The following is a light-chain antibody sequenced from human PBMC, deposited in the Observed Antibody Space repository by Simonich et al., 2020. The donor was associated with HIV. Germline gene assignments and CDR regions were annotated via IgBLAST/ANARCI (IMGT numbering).Light chain of an antibody. CDR3: QQYNNWPPYT. V-gene: IGKV3-15*01. CDR1: QRVSSN. Sequence: EIVMTQSPATLSVSPGERATLPCRARQRVSSNLAWYQQKPGQAPRLFIYGASTRATGITARFSGSGSGTECTLTISSLQPEDFATYYCQQYNNWPPYTFGQGTKLEIK. CDR2: GAS. J-gene: IGKJ2*01.